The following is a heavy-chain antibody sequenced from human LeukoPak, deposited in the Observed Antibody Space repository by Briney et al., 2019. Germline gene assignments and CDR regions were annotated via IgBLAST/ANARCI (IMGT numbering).Heavy chain of an antibody. Sequence: SETLSLTCTVSGGSISSSSYYWGWIRQPPGKGLEWIGSIYYSGSTYYNPSLKSRVTISVDTSKNQFSLKLSSVTAADTAVYYCARHSDGFSDAFDIWGQGTMVTVSS. CDR2: IYYSGST. D-gene: IGHD3-10*01. J-gene: IGHJ3*02. V-gene: IGHV4-39*01. CDR1: GGSISSSSYY. CDR3: ARHSDGFSDAFDI.